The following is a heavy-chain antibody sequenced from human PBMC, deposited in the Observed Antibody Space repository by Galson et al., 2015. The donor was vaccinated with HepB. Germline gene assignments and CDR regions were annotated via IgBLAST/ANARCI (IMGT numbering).Heavy chain of an antibody. V-gene: IGHV1-18*01. CDR1: GYTFTSYG. D-gene: IGHD3-10*01. CDR2: ISAYNGNT. CDR3: ALRFVAAFGEEC. J-gene: IGHJ4*02. Sequence: SVKVSCKASGYTFTSYGITWVRQAPGQGLEWMGWISAYNGNTNYAQKLQGRVTMTTDTSTSTAYMELRSLRSDDTAVYYCALRFVAAFGEECWGQGTLVTVSS.